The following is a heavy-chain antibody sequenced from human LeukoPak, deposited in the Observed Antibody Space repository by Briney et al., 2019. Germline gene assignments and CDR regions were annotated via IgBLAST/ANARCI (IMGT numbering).Heavy chain of an antibody. D-gene: IGHD3-3*01. J-gene: IGHJ4*02. CDR3: AKDEYYDFWSGYPVGY. CDR1: GFTFWSYG. CDR2: VRDDGSTK. Sequence: GGSLRLSCAASGFTFWSYGMHWVRQAPGKGLEWMAFVRDDGSTKYYADSVKGRFTISRDNSKNTLYLQMNSLRAEDTAVYYCAKDEYYDFWSGYPVGYWGQGTLVTVSS. V-gene: IGHV3-30*02.